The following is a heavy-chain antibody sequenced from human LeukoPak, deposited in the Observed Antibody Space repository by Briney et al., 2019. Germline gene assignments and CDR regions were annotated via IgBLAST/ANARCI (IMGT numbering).Heavy chain of an antibody. J-gene: IGHJ4*02. CDR1: GLTFSSYG. V-gene: IGHV3-30*02. CDR3: AKDRGASGWTTFDY. D-gene: IGHD2/OR15-2a*01. Sequence: GGSLRLSCAASGLTFSSYGMHWVRQAPGKGLEWVAFIWYDGNNKYYADSVKGRFTISRDNSKNTLYLQMNSLRADDTAVYYCAKDRGASGWTTFDYWGQGTLVTVSS. CDR2: IWYDGNNK.